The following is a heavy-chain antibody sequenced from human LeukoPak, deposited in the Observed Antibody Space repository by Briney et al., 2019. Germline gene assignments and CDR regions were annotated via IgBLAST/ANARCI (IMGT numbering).Heavy chain of an antibody. D-gene: IGHD3-10*01. Sequence: SETLSLTCAVYGGSFSGYYWSWIRQPPGKGLEWIGEINHSGSTNYNPSLKSRVTISVDTSKNQFPLKLSSVTAADTAVYYCARAPRGMVRGGSFDYWGQGTLVTVSS. J-gene: IGHJ4*02. CDR3: ARAPRGMVRGGSFDY. V-gene: IGHV4-34*01. CDR1: GGSFSGYY. CDR2: INHSGST.